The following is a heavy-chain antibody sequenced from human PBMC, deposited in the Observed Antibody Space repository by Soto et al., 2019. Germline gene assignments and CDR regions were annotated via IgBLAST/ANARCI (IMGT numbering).Heavy chain of an antibody. Sequence: PGGSLRLSCAASGFTFRSYAMSWVRQAPGKGLEWVSSISASGGSTYYADSVKGRFTISRDNSKNTLYLQMNSLRAEDTAVYYCAKWYIVYCDGSTCDYFDYRGQGTPVTVSS. CDR1: GFTFRSYA. V-gene: IGHV3-23*01. CDR2: ISASGGST. J-gene: IGHJ4*02. CDR3: AKWYIVYCDGSTCDYFDY. D-gene: IGHD2-2*01.